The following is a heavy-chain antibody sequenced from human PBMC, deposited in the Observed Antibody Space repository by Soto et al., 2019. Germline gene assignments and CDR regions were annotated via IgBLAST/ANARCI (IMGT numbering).Heavy chain of an antibody. V-gene: IGHV3-74*01. CDR3: ATAEVDY. Sequence: GGSLRLSCAVAGYTFGNHWMHWVRQAPGKGLEWVSRMNSDGSIINYADSVRGRFTVSRDNAKNTLYLQMNSLRVEDTAVYYCATAEVDYWGPGTLVTVSS. CDR2: MNSDGSII. CDR1: GYTFGNHW. J-gene: IGHJ4*02.